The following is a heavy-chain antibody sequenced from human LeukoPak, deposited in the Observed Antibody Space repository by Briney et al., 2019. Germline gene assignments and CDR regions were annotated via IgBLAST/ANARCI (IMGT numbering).Heavy chain of an antibody. Sequence: PGGSLRLSCSASGFIFSDYAASWVRQVPGKGLEWVSTITDSGDTTYYADSVKGRFTISRDNSKNTLYLQMNSLRAEDAAVYYCATGGGFFDYWGQGTLVTVSS. CDR2: ITDSGDTT. CDR3: ATGGGFFDY. V-gene: IGHV3-23*01. CDR1: GFIFSDYA. D-gene: IGHD3-16*01. J-gene: IGHJ4*02.